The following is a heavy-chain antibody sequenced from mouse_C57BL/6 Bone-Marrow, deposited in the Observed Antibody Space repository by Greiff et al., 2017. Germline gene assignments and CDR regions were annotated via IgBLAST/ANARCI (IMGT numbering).Heavy chain of an antibody. D-gene: IGHD1-1*01. J-gene: IGHJ1*03. CDR2: IWWDDDK. CDR3: ARYYYGSSYVYWYCDV. Sequence: QVQLKESGPGILQPSQTLSLTCSFSGFSLSTFGMGVGWIRQPSGKGLEWLAHIWWDDDKYYNPALKSRLTISKDTSKNQVFLKIANVDTADTATYYCARYYYGSSYVYWYCDVWGTGTTVTVSS. CDR1: GFSLSTFGMG. V-gene: IGHV8-8*01.